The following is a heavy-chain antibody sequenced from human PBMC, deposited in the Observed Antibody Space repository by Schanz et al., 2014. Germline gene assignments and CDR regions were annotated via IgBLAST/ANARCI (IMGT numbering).Heavy chain of an antibody. Sequence: QVQLVQSGAEVKKPGASVKVSCKASGYTFTSYYMHWVRQAPGQGLEWMGIINPSGGSTSYAQKFQGRVTMTRDTSTSTVYMELSSLRSEDTAVYFCARSPSTGAFDIRGPGTMVTVSS. V-gene: IGHV1-46*03. CDR2: INPSGGST. CDR1: GYTFTSYY. CDR3: ARSPSTGAFDI. J-gene: IGHJ3*02.